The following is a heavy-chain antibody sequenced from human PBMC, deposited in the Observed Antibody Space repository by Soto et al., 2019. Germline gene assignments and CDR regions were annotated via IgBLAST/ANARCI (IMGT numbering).Heavy chain of an antibody. CDR1: GFMFSRYA. CDR2: ISYDGSNK. CDR3: AKDVVVGATPGLGDYYYYYGMDV. J-gene: IGHJ6*02. V-gene: IGHV3-30*04. Sequence: QVQLVESGGGVVPPGRSLRLSCAASGFMFSRYAMHWVRQAPGKGLEWVAVISYDGSNKYYADSVKGRFTISRDNSKNTLYLQMNSLGAEDTAVYYCAKDVVVGATPGLGDYYYYYGMDVWGQGTTVTVSS. D-gene: IGHD1-26*01.